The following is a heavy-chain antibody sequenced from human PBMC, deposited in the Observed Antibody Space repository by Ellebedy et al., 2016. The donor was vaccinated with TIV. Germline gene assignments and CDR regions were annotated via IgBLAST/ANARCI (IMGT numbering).Heavy chain of an antibody. CDR2: IYYSGST. Sequence: SETLSLXCTVSGGSISSGDYYWSWIRQPPGKGLEWIGYIYYSGSTYYNPSLKSRVTISVDTSKNQFSLKLSSVTAADTAVYYCARDKRTGTTVSWFDPWGQGTLVTVSS. CDR1: GGSISSGDYY. D-gene: IGHD1-7*01. V-gene: IGHV4-30-4*01. J-gene: IGHJ5*02. CDR3: ARDKRTGTTVSWFDP.